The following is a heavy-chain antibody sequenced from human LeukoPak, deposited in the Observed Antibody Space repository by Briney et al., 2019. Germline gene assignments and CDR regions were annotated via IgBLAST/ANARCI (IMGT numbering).Heavy chain of an antibody. V-gene: IGHV4-59*01. Sequence: PSETLSLTCTVSGGSISSYYWSWIRQPPGKGLEWIGYIYYSGSTNYNPSLKSRVTISVDTSKNQFSLKLSSVTAADTAVYYCARVSAWRRYDSSGYPRYYYYMDVWGKGTTVTVSS. D-gene: IGHD3-22*01. CDR3: ARVSAWRRYDSSGYPRYYYYMDV. J-gene: IGHJ6*03. CDR2: IYYSGST. CDR1: GGSISSYY.